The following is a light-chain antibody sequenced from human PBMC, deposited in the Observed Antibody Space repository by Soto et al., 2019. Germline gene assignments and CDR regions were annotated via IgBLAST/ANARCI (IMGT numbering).Light chain of an antibody. CDR3: QQYGNWLT. CDR1: QSVSSN. J-gene: IGKJ1*01. V-gene: IGKV3-15*01. Sequence: EIVMTQSPATLSVSPGERATLSCRASQSVSSNLAWYQQKPGQTPRLLIYGASTRATGIPARFSDSGSGTEFTLTISSLQSEDFADYYCQQYGNWLTFGQGTKVEIK. CDR2: GAS.